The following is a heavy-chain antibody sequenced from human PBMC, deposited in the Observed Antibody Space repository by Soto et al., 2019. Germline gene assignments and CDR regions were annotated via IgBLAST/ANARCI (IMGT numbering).Heavy chain of an antibody. Sequence: QVQLVESGGGVVQTGRSLRLSCAASGFTFSYYALHWVRQAPGKGPEWVAYMSNDGGEKLYADSVKGRFTISRDNSKNTLYLEMNSLRAEDTAVYYCARAGGGYLDFWGQGTLVTVSS. J-gene: IGHJ4*02. CDR1: GFTFSYYA. CDR3: ARAGGGYLDF. CDR2: MSNDGGEK. V-gene: IGHV3-30*04. D-gene: IGHD2-15*01.